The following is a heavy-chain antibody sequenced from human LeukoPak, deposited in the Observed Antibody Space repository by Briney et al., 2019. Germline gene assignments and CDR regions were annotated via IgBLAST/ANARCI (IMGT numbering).Heavy chain of an antibody. V-gene: IGHV3-23*01. CDR3: AKDSGYTYGLSPYYFDC. D-gene: IGHD5-18*01. J-gene: IGHJ4*02. Sequence: PGGSLRLSCAASGFTFGSYAMSWVRQAPGKGLEWVSAITGSGVSTHYADSVKGRFTISRDNSKDSLYPQMSSLRAEDTAVYYCAKDSGYTYGLSPYYFDCWGQGTLVTVSA. CDR1: GFTFGSYA. CDR2: ITGSGVST.